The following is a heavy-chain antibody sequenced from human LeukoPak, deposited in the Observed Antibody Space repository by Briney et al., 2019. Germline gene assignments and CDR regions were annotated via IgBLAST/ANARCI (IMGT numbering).Heavy chain of an antibody. CDR1: GFTFSTYT. CDR3: ASAYYDYIWGSYRSYYFDY. D-gene: IGHD3-16*02. V-gene: IGHV3-21*01. J-gene: IGHJ4*02. Sequence: GGSLRLSCTASGFTFSTYTMNWVRQAPGKGLEWVSSISSSSYYIYYADSVKGRFTISRDNAKKSLYLQMNSLRAEDTAVYYCASAYYDYIWGSYRSYYFDYWGQGTLVTVSS. CDR2: ISSSSYYI.